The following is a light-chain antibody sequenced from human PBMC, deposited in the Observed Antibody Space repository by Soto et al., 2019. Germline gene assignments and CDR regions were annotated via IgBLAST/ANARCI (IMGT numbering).Light chain of an antibody. CDR2: DNN. CDR1: SSNIGNNY. Sequence: QSVLTQPPSVSAAPGQKVTISCSGSSSNIGNNYVSWYQHLPGTAPKLLIYDNNERPSGIPDRFSGSKSGTSATLGITGLRTGDEADYYCGTWDTSLSAVVFGGGTKLTVL. CDR3: GTWDTSLSAVV. V-gene: IGLV1-51*01. J-gene: IGLJ2*01.